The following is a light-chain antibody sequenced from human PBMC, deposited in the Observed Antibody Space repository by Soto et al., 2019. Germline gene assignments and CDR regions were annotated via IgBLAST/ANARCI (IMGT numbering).Light chain of an antibody. Sequence: DIQMTQSPSSLSASVGDRVTITCRASQGISNFVAWYQQKAGTVPKLLIYSASTLQSGVPSRFSGSGSGTDFTLTISNLQPEDVANYYGEKYNSVPVTFGQGTRLEIK. J-gene: IGKJ5*01. CDR3: EKYNSVPVT. CDR1: QGISNF. CDR2: SAS. V-gene: IGKV1-27*01.